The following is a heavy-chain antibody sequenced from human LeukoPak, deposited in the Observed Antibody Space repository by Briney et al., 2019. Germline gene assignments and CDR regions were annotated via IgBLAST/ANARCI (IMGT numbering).Heavy chain of an antibody. J-gene: IGHJ1*01. Sequence: GGSQRLSCAASGFTFRSAAMTWVRLGPEKGLQWVSLISSTGYNSYYADSVKGRFTVSRDNSKNIVYLQMNSLRAEDTALYYCAKDIQAANWGQGTLVTVSS. V-gene: IGHV3-23*01. D-gene: IGHD5-18*01. CDR1: GFTFRSAA. CDR3: AKDIQAAN. CDR2: ISSTGYNS.